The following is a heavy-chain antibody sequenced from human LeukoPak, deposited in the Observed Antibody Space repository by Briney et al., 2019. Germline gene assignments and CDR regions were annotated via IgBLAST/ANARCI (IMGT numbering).Heavy chain of an antibody. D-gene: IGHD4-17*01. J-gene: IGHJ4*02. CDR2: IHHSGST. Sequence: SGTLSLTCAVSGGSISSSNWWSWVRQPPGKGPEWIGEIHHSGSTNYNPSLKSRVTISVDKSKDQFSLKLSSVTAADTAVYYCARQHRGYDLVYGDYAATFDYWGQGTLVTVSS. CDR1: GGSISSSNW. CDR3: ARQHRGYDLVYGDYAATFDY. V-gene: IGHV4-4*02.